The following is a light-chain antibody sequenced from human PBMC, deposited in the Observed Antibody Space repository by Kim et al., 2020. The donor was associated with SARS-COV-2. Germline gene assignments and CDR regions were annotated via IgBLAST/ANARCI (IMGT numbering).Light chain of an antibody. CDR2: GNN. J-gene: IGLJ3*02. Sequence: QSVLTQPPSVSGAPGQRVTISCTGSSSNIGAGYDVDWYQQLPGTAPKLLIYGNNNRPSGVPDRFSGSRSGTEASLAITGLQAEDEADYYCQSYDRGLNWVFGGGTQLTVL. CDR1: SSNIGAGYD. CDR3: QSYDRGLNWV. V-gene: IGLV1-40*01.